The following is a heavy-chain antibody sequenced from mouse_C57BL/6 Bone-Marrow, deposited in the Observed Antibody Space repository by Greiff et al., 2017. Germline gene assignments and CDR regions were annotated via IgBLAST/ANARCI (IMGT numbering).Heavy chain of an antibody. J-gene: IGHJ2*01. D-gene: IGHD1-1*01. CDR1: GYTFTSYW. CDR3: AVIYYYGSRGY. CDR2: IDPSDSYT. Sequence: QVQLKQPGAELVMPGASVKLSCKASGYTFTSYWMHWVKQRPGQGLEWIGEIDPSDSYTNYNQKFKGKSTLTVDKSSSTAYMQLSSLTSEDSAVYYCAVIYYYGSRGYWGQGTTLTVSS. V-gene: IGHV1-69*01.